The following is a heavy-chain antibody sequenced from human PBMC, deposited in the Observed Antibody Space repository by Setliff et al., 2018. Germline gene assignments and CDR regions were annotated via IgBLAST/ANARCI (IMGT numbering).Heavy chain of an antibody. V-gene: IGHV1-69*10. D-gene: IGHD2-2*01. J-gene: IGHJ6*02. Sequence: GASVKVSCKASGYTFTSYGFSWVRQAPGQGLEWMGGIIPILGIANYAQKFQGWVTMTRDTSISTAYMELSRLRSDDTAVYYCARGNVVVPAATQDYYYGMDVWGQGTTVTVSS. CDR3: ARGNVVVPAATQDYYYGMDV. CDR1: GYTFTSYG. CDR2: IIPILGIA.